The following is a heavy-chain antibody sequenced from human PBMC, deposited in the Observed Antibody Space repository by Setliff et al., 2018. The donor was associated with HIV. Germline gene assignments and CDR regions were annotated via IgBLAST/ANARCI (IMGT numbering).Heavy chain of an antibody. CDR2: IIPIYGTV. Sequence: SVKVSCKASGGTFSRLAISWVRQAPGQGLEWMGGIIPIYGTVNYAQKFQGRVTITADVSTDTAYMELRSLRSEDTASYYCAVGFVVVAPAARYNWFDPWGQGTLVTVSS. J-gene: IGHJ5*02. D-gene: IGHD2-2*01. V-gene: IGHV1-69*13. CDR1: GGTFSRLA. CDR3: AVGFVVVAPAARYNWFDP.